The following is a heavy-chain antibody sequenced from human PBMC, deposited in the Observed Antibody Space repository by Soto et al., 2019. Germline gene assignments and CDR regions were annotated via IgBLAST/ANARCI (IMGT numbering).Heavy chain of an antibody. CDR1: GFNFSDHY. CDR3: ARHTSGWHYYDY. V-gene: IGHV3-11*06. D-gene: IGHD6-19*01. Sequence: LRVSCAASGFNFSDHYMNWIRQAPGKGLEWVSYISGSSRYTNFADSVKGRFTISRDNAKNSLYLQMNSLRAEDTAVYYCARHTSGWHYYDYWGQGTPVTVSS. J-gene: IGHJ4*02. CDR2: ISGSSRYT.